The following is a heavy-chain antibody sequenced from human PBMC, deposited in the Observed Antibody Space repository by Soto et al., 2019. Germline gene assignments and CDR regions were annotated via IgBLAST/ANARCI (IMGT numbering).Heavy chain of an antibody. Sequence: QVQLVQSGAEVKKPGASVKVSCKASGYTFTSYGISWVRQAPGQGLEWMGWISAYNGNTNYAQKLQGRVTMTTDTSTSTAYMELRSLRSDDMAVYYCARDPDYTDYYYYYGMDVWGQGTTVTVSS. D-gene: IGHD5-12*01. CDR3: ARDPDYTDYYYYYGMDV. CDR1: GYTFTSYG. CDR2: ISAYNGNT. J-gene: IGHJ6*02. V-gene: IGHV1-18*03.